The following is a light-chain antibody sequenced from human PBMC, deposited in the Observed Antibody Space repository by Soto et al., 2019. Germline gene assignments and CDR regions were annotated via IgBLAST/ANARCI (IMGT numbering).Light chain of an antibody. CDR3: QQGHNWPLT. CDR2: GAS. J-gene: IGKJ2*01. Sequence: EIVMTQSPATLSLSPGERAALSCRASQSINSELAWYQQKPGQPPRLLIYGASTRDTGVPARFTGSESGSEFTLTISGLQYEDFAVYYCQQGHNWPLTFGQGTRLEI. CDR1: QSINSE. V-gene: IGKV3-15*01.